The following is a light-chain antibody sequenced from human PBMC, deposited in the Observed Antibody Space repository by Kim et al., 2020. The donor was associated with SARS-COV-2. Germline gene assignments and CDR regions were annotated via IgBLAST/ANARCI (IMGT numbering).Light chain of an antibody. CDR1: QGISSY. Sequence: APVGDRVTTPCRDSQGISSYLAWYQQRPGRAPKLLMYAASTLQGGVPSRFSGSGSGTDFTLTISSLQPEDFATYYCQQLNTYPLTFGGGTKVDIK. V-gene: IGKV1-9*01. CDR2: AAS. J-gene: IGKJ4*01. CDR3: QQLNTYPLT.